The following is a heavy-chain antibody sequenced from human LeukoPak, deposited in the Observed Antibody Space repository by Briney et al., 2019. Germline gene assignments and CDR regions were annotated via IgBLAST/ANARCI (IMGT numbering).Heavy chain of an antibody. D-gene: IGHD6-19*01. J-gene: IGHJ4*02. CDR2: ISSTSSNI. V-gene: IGHV3-21*01. CDR3: ATEFLGAVAETGDY. CDR1: GFPFSSYA. Sequence: GGSLRLSCAASGFPFSSYAMNWVRQAPGKGLEWVSSISSTSSNIYYADSVKGRFTISRDNAKNSLYLQMNSLRAEDTAVYYCATEFLGAVAETGDYWGQGTLVTASS.